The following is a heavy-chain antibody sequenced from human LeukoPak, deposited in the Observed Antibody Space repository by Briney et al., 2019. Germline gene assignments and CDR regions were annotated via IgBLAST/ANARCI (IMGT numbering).Heavy chain of an antibody. CDR1: GFTFSSYS. V-gene: IGHV3-21*01. Sequence: GGSLRLSCAASGFTFSSYSMNWVRQAPGKGLEWVSSISSSSSYIYYADSVEGRFTISRDNAKNSLYLQMNSLRAEDTAVYYCARSIEHDYGDYVGVLVWNYWGRGTLVTVSS. J-gene: IGHJ4*02. CDR3: ARSIEHDYGDYVGVLVWNY. CDR2: ISSSSSYI. D-gene: IGHD4-17*01.